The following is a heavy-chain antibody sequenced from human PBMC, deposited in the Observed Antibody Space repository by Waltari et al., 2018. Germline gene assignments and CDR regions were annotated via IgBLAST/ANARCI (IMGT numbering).Heavy chain of an antibody. D-gene: IGHD6-13*01. CDR2: TYDGSSLNE. V-gene: IGHV6-1*01. Sequence: QVQLQQSGPGLVKPSQTLSLTCAISGDSVSSNRAAWNWIRQSPSRGLEWLGRTYDGSSLNEEEAGAVNSRITITQDKSTTQFSLQLNSVTPEDTAVYYCAREESSCRGYYYYGMDVWGQGTTVTVSS. J-gene: IGHJ6*02. CDR1: GDSVSSNRAA. CDR3: AREESSCRGYYYYGMDV.